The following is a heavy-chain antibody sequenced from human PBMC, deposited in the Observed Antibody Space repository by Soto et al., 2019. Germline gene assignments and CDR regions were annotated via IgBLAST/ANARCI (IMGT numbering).Heavy chain of an antibody. J-gene: IGHJ4*02. V-gene: IGHV4-59*01. CDR2: IYYSGST. Sequence: SETLSLTCTVSGGSISSYYWSWIRQPPGKGLEWIGYIYYSGSTNYNPSLKSRVTISVDTSKNQFSLKLSSVTAADTAVYYCARSRTYYYDSSGYYYASWGQGTLVTVSS. CDR1: GGSISSYY. CDR3: ARSRTYYYDSSGYYYAS. D-gene: IGHD3-22*01.